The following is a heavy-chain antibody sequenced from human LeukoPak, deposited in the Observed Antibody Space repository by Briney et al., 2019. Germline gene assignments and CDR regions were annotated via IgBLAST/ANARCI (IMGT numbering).Heavy chain of an antibody. CDR3: VKTRGTSPNEAFVI. CDR2: ISSNGGST. J-gene: IGHJ3*02. D-gene: IGHD5-12*01. CDR1: GFTFSSYA. V-gene: IGHV3-64D*09. Sequence: GGSLRLSCSASGFTFSSYAIHWVRQAPGKGLEYVSAISSNGGSTYYADSVKGRFTISRDNSKNTLYLQMSSLRVEDTAVYYCVKTRGTSPNEAFVIWGKGKMSPSLQ.